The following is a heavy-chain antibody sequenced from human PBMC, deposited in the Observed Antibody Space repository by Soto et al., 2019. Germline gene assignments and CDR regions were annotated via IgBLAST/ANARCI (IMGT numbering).Heavy chain of an antibody. Sequence: GGSLRLSCAASGFTFSSYWMSWVRQAPGKGLEWVANIKQDGSEKYYVDTVKGRFTISRDNAKNSLYLQMNSLGAEDAYEYYCAREQDSYGLDAFDIWGQGTMVTVSS. D-gene: IGHD5-18*01. V-gene: IGHV3-7*03. CDR3: AREQDSYGLDAFDI. CDR1: GFTFSSYW. CDR2: IKQDGSEK. J-gene: IGHJ3*02.